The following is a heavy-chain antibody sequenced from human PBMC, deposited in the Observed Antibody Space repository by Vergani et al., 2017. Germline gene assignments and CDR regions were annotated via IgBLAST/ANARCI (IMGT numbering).Heavy chain of an antibody. CDR2: IWYDGSNK. J-gene: IGHJ6*02. Sequence: QVQLVESGGGVVQPGRSLRLSCAASGFTFSSYGMHWVRQAPGKGLEWVAVIWYDGSNKYYADSVKGRFTISRDNSKNTLYLQMNSLRAEDTAVYYCAKPSRGWSGYYRDYYYYGMDVWGQGTTVTVSS. D-gene: IGHD3-3*01. V-gene: IGHV3-33*06. CDR3: AKPSRGWSGYYRDYYYYGMDV. CDR1: GFTFSSYG.